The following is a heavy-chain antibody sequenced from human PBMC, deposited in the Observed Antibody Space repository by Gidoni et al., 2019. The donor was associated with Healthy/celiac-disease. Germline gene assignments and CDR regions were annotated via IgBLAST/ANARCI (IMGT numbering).Heavy chain of an antibody. D-gene: IGHD6-13*01. CDR3: ARGNPLRRSSGIYYFDY. J-gene: IGHJ4*02. CDR1: GYTFPGYY. CDR2: INPNSGGT. V-gene: IGHV1-2*04. Sequence: QVQLVQSGAEVKKPGASVKVSCKASGYTFPGYYMHWVRQAPGQELEWMGWINPNSGGTNYAQKFQGWVTMTRDTSISTAYMELSRLRSDDTAVYYCARGNPLRRSSGIYYFDYWGQGTLVTVSS.